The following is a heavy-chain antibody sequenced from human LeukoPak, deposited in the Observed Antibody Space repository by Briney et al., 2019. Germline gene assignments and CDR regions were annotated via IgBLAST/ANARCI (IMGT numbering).Heavy chain of an antibody. Sequence: GSLRLSCAASGFTFSNYWMSWVRQAPGKGLEWVANINQDGSEKNYVDSVKGRFTISRDNAKNSLYLQMNSLRAEDTAVYYCARIPEWRNYLDYWGQGTLVTVSS. D-gene: IGHD3-3*01. J-gene: IGHJ4*02. CDR1: GFTFSNYW. CDR2: INQDGSEK. CDR3: ARIPEWRNYLDY. V-gene: IGHV3-7*01.